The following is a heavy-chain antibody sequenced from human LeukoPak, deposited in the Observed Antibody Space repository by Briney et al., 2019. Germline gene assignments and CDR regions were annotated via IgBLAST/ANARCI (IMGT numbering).Heavy chain of an antibody. D-gene: IGHD2-15*01. J-gene: IGHJ4*02. CDR3: AKGGGTVVDY. CDR2: INSDGSST. V-gene: IGHV3-74*01. Sequence: GGSLRLSCAASGFTFSNYWMHWVRQAPGKGLVWVSRINSDGSSTSYADSVKGRFTISRDNAKNTLYLQMNSLRAEDAAVYYCAKGGGTVVDYWGQGTLLTVSS. CDR1: GFTFSNYW.